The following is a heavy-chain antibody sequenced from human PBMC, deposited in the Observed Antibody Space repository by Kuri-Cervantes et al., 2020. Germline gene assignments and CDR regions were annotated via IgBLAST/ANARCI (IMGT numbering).Heavy chain of an antibody. D-gene: IGHD3-16*02. CDR3: ARSQSLSI. CDR2: IYYSGST. J-gene: IGHJ4*02. CDR1: GGSISSGGYY. Sequence: SETLSLTCTVSGGSISSGGYYWSWIRQHPGKGLEWFGYIYYSGSTYYNPSLKSRVTISVDTSKNQYSLELSSVTAVDTAVFYCARSQSLSIWGQGTLVTVSS. V-gene: IGHV4-31*03.